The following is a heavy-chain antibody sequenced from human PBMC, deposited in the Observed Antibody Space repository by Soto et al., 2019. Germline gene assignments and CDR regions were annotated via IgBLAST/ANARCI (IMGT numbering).Heavy chain of an antibody. CDR1: GYSFTSYW. Sequence: PGESLKTSCKGSGYSFTSYWIGWVRQMPGKGLEWMGIIYPGDSDTRYSPSFQGQVTISADKSISTAYLQWSSLKASDTAMYYCARDTYYYGSGSDDAFDIWGQGTMVTVSS. CDR3: ARDTYYYGSGSDDAFDI. CDR2: IYPGDSDT. J-gene: IGHJ3*02. D-gene: IGHD3-10*01. V-gene: IGHV5-51*01.